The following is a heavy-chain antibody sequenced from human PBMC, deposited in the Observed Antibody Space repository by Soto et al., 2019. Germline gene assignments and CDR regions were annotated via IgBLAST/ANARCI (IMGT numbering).Heavy chain of an antibody. J-gene: IGHJ4*02. Sequence: GGSLRLSCAASGFTFSSYSMNWVRQAPGKGLEWVSYISSSSTIYYADSVKGRFTISRDNAKNSLYLQMNSLRDEDTAVYYCARDIGTGYDSSGYDYWGQGTLVTVSS. CDR2: ISSSSTI. CDR1: GFTFSSYS. V-gene: IGHV3-48*02. CDR3: ARDIGTGYDSSGYDY. D-gene: IGHD3-22*01.